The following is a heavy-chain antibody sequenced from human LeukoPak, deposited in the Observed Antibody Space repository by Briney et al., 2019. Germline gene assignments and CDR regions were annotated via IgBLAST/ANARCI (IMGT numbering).Heavy chain of an antibody. Sequence: PGGSLRLSCAASGFTFSSYGMHWVRQAPGKGLEWVAVISYDGSNKYYADSVKGRFTISRDNSKNTLYLQMNSLRAGDTAVYYCAKDGLAAALDYWGQGTLVTVSS. CDR1: GFTFSSYG. CDR3: AKDGLAAALDY. J-gene: IGHJ4*02. CDR2: ISYDGSNK. V-gene: IGHV3-30*18. D-gene: IGHD6-13*01.